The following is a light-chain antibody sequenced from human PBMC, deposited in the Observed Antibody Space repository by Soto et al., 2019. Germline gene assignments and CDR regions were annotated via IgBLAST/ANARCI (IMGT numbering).Light chain of an antibody. V-gene: IGLV2-11*01. J-gene: IGLJ7*01. CDR1: SSDVGGYNY. CDR2: DVS. Sequence: QSALTQPRSVSGSPGQSVTISCTRTSSDVGGYNYVSWYQQHPGKAPKLMIYDVSKRPSGVPDRFSGSKSGNTASLTISGLQAEDEADYYCCSYAGSYTYVFGTGTQLTVL. CDR3: CSYAGSYTYV.